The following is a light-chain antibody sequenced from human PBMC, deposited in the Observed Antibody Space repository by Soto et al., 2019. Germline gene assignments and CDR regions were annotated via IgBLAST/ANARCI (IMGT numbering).Light chain of an antibody. J-gene: IGKJ1*01. CDR1: QSVSSSY. Sequence: EIVLTQSPGTLSLSPGERATLSCRASQSVSSSYLAWYQQKPGQAPRLLIYGASSRSTGIPDTFSGSGSGTDFTLTISRREPEDFPVYYCQQYGSSTPCTFGQGTKVEI. V-gene: IGKV3-20*01. CDR2: GAS. CDR3: QQYGSSTPCT.